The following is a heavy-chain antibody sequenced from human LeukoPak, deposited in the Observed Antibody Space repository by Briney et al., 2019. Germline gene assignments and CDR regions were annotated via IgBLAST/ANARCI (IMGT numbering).Heavy chain of an antibody. V-gene: IGHV4-4*07. Sequence: SETLSLTCTVSGGSISSYYWSWIRQPAGKGLEWIGRIYISGSTNYNPSLKSRVTISVDTSKNQFSLKLSSVTAADTAVYYCARETYYFGAFDIWGQGTMVTVSS. D-gene: IGHD3-3*01. J-gene: IGHJ3*02. CDR1: GGSISSYY. CDR3: ARETYYFGAFDI. CDR2: IYISGST.